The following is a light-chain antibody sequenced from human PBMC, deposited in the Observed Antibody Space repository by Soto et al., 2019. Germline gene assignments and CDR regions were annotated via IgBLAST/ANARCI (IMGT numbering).Light chain of an antibody. Sequence: LTQSPATLSLSLGDRATLTCRASQSVRTSLAWYQHKPGQAPRLVIYDASLRANGVPARFGGTGSGTDFTLTISSLEPEDFAVYYCQQFGSSITFGQGTRLENK. CDR1: QSVRTS. V-gene: IGKV3-11*01. CDR3: QQFGSSIT. CDR2: DAS. J-gene: IGKJ5*01.